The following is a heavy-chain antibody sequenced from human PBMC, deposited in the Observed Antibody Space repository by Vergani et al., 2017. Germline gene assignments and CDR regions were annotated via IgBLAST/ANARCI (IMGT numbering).Heavy chain of an antibody. CDR3: AGETPFGMFDS. CDR1: GASINSGSYY. Sequence: QVQLQESGPGRVKPSQTLSLTCSVSGASINSGSYYWSWVRQPAGKELEWIGHVYPGGSTEYNPSLESRVTVSGDSSKNQFSLRLRSLTAADTAVYFCAGETPFGMFDSWGRGVLVSVSS. V-gene: IGHV4-61*02. D-gene: IGHD3-3*01. CDR2: VYPGGST. J-gene: IGHJ4*02.